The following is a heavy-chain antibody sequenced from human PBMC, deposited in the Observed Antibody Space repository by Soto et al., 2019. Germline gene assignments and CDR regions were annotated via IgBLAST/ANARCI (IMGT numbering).Heavy chain of an antibody. CDR2: IYYSGST. CDR1: GGSISSYY. CDR3: ARRYGGNLDY. J-gene: IGHJ4*02. D-gene: IGHD1-26*01. V-gene: IGHV4-59*08. Sequence: SETLSLTCTVSGGSISSYYWSWIRQPPGKGMEWIGYIYYSGSTNYNPSLKSRVTISVDTSKNQFSLKLSSVTAADTAVYYCARRYGGNLDYWGQGTLVTVSS.